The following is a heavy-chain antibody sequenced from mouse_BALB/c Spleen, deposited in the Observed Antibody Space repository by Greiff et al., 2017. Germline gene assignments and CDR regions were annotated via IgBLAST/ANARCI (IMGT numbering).Heavy chain of an antibody. CDR2: IWAGGST. J-gene: IGHJ3*01. CDR3: ARDENGSDAWFAY. V-gene: IGHV2-9*02. Sequence: VLLVESGPGLVAPSQSLSITCTVSGFSLTSYGVHWVRQPPGKGLEWLGVIWAGGSTNYNSALMSRLSISKDNSKSQVFLKMNSLQTDDTAMYYCARDENGSDAWFAYWGQGTLVTVSA. D-gene: IGHD2-2*01. CDR1: GFSLTSYG.